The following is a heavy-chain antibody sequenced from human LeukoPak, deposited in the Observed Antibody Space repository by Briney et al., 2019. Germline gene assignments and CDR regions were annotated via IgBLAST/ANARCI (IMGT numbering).Heavy chain of an antibody. CDR3: ARNGPSADDAFDI. CDR2: MNPNSGNT. CDR1: GYTFTSYD. J-gene: IGHJ3*02. Sequence: ASVKVSCKASGYTFTSYDINWVRQATGQGLEWMGWMNPNSGNTGYAQKSQGRVTMTRNTSISTAYMELSSLRSEDTAVYHCARNGPSADDAFDIWGQGTMVTVSS. D-gene: IGHD2-8*01. V-gene: IGHV1-8*01.